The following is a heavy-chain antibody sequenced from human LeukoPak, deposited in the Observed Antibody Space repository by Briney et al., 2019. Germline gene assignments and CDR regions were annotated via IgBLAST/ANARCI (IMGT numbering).Heavy chain of an antibody. J-gene: IGHJ4*02. D-gene: IGHD6-19*01. CDR2: ISAYNGNT. CDR3: AREYIAVACTLTDY. CDR1: GYTFTSYG. V-gene: IGHV1-18*01. Sequence: ASVKVSCKASGYTFTSYGISWVRQAPGQGLEWMGWISAYNGNTNYAQKLQGRVTMTTDTSTSTAYMELRSLRSDDTAVYYCAREYIAVACTLTDYWGQGTLVTVSS.